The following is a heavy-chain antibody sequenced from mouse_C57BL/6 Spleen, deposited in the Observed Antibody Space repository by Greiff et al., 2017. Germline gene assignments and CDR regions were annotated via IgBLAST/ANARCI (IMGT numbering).Heavy chain of an antibody. J-gene: IGHJ3*01. CDR1: GYTFTSYG. D-gene: IGHD1-1*01. Sequence: QVQLQQSGAELARPGASVKLSCKASGYTFTSYGISWVKQRTGQGLEWIGEIYPRSGNTYYNEKFKGKATLTADKSSSTAYMELLSLTSEDSAVYFCAIITTVVEGFAYWGQGTLVTVSA. V-gene: IGHV1-81*01. CDR2: IYPRSGNT. CDR3: AIITTVVEGFAY.